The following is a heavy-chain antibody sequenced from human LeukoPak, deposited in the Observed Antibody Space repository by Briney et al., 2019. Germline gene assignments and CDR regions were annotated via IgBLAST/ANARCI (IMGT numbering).Heavy chain of an antibody. V-gene: IGHV6-1*01. Sequence: SQTLSLTCAISWDTVSSNSAAWNWIRQSPSRGLEWLGRTYYRSKWYNDYAVSVRSRITINPDTSKNQFSLQLDSVTPEDTAVYYCARGGAGWYVSVFDPWGQGTLVTVSS. CDR2: TYYRSKWYN. D-gene: IGHD6-19*01. CDR1: WDTVSSNSAA. J-gene: IGHJ5*02. CDR3: ARGGAGWYVSVFDP.